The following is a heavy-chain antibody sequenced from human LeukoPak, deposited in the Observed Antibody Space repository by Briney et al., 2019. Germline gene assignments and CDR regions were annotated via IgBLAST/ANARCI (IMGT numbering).Heavy chain of an antibody. CDR3: AKDYSRGSGHY. D-gene: IGHD3-10*01. Sequence: SGGSLRLSCAASGFSFSSYEMIWVRQAPGKGLEWISYISSSGGNIYYADSVKGRFTISRDNAKNSLYLQMNSLRVEDTAVYYCAKDYSRGSGHYWGQGTLVTVSS. J-gene: IGHJ4*02. CDR1: GFSFSSYE. CDR2: ISSSGGNI. V-gene: IGHV3-48*03.